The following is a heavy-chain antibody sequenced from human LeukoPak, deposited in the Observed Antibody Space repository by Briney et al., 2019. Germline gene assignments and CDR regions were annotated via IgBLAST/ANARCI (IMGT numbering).Heavy chain of an antibody. D-gene: IGHD6-13*01. CDR2: IHYSGYN. CDR3: ARWQGDSSNWGRTRGYGMDV. J-gene: IGHJ6*02. CDR1: GGSIGNYY. Sequence: SETLSLTCYVSGGSIGNYYWNWIRQPPGKGLEWIGCIHYSGYNSCNPSLESRVTISADTSKDQFSLKMSSVAAADTALYYCARWQGDSSNWGRTRGYGMDVWGQGITVIVSS. V-gene: IGHV4-59*01.